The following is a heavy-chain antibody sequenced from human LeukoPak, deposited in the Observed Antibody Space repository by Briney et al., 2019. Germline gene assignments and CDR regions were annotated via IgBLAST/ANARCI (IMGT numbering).Heavy chain of an antibody. J-gene: IGHJ1*01. CDR1: GFTFSNAW. CDR2: ISTSSSYT. D-gene: IGHD6-19*01. Sequence: PGGSLRLSCAASGFTFSNAWMSWVRQAPGKGLEWVSYISTSSSYTKYADSVKGRFTISRDNAKNSLYLQMNSLRAEDTAVYYCARDFGSGWYGYFQHWGQGTLVTVSS. V-gene: IGHV3-11*06. CDR3: ARDFGSGWYGYFQH.